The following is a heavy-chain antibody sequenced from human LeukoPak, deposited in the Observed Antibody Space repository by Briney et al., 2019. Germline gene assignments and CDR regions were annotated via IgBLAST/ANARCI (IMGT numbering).Heavy chain of an antibody. D-gene: IGHD5-24*01. CDR3: ARGLGDDYNYLTRAHDY. J-gene: IGHJ4*02. Sequence: SETLSLTCAVYGGSFSGYYWSWIRQPPGKGLEWIGEINHSGSTNYNPSLKSRVTISVDTSKNQFSLKLSSVTAADTAVYYCARGLGDDYNYLTRAHDYWGQGTLVTVSS. V-gene: IGHV4-34*01. CDR2: INHSGST. CDR1: GGSFSGYY.